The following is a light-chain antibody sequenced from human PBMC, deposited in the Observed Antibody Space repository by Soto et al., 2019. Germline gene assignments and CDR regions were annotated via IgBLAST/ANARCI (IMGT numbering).Light chain of an antibody. Sequence: SALTQPAAVSGSPGQSITISCPGTSSDVGSYNLVSWYQQHPGKAPQLMIYEGSKRPSGVSNRFSGSKSGNTAFLTISGLQAEDEADYYCCSYAGSSTLVFGGGTKLTVL. J-gene: IGLJ2*01. CDR2: EGS. CDR1: SSDVGSYNL. CDR3: CSYAGSSTLV. V-gene: IGLV2-23*01.